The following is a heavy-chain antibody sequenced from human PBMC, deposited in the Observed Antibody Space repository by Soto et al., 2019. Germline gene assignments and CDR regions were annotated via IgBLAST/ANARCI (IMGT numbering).Heavy chain of an antibody. CDR2: IYYSGNT. CDR3: AREFVGEQQPGRWFDP. J-gene: IGHJ5*02. Sequence: SETLSLTCTVSGGSVSSGSYYWSWIRQPPGKGLEWIGYIYYSGNTNYNPSLKSRVTISVDTSKNQFSLKLSSVTAADTALYYCAREFVGEQQPGRWFDPWGQGTLVTVSS. D-gene: IGHD6-13*01. CDR1: GGSVSSGSYY. V-gene: IGHV4-61*01.